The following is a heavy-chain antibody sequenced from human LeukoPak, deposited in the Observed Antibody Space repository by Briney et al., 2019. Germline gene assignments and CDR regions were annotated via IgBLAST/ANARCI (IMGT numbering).Heavy chain of an antibody. CDR1: GYTFTGYY. V-gene: IGHV1-2*02. D-gene: IGHD2-15*01. CDR2: INPNSGGT. Sequence: ASVKVSCKASGYTFTGYYMHWVRQAPGQGLEWMGWINPNSGGTNYAQKFQGRVTMTRDTSISTAYMELSRLRSDDTAVYYCARGERGYCSGGSCYYAGWFDPWGQGTLVTVSS. J-gene: IGHJ5*02. CDR3: ARGERGYCSGGSCYYAGWFDP.